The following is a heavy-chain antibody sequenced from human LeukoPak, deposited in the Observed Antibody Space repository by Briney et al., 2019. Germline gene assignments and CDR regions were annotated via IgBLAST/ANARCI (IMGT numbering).Heavy chain of an antibody. J-gene: IGHJ4*02. D-gene: IGHD5-12*01. V-gene: IGHV1-2*02. CDR2: INPDSGGT. Sequence: ALVKVSCKASGYTFTDNYIHWVRQSPGQGLECVGWINPDSGGTDYAQKLQGRVSVTRDTSISTVYLEVNRVRSADTAVYFCARARGLIYSDYDLFDSWGQGTLVTVSS. CDR1: GYTFTDNY. CDR3: ARARGLIYSDYDLFDS.